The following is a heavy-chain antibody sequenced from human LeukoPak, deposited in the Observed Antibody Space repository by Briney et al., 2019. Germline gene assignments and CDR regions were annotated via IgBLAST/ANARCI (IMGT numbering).Heavy chain of an antibody. CDR3: AREGYYYGSSGWFDP. D-gene: IGHD3-10*01. CDR2: IYTSGST. V-gene: IGHV4-4*07. Sequence: PSETLSLTCTVSGVSISSYYWSWIRQPAGKGLEWIGRIYTSGSTNYNPSLKSRVTMSVDTSKNQFSLKLSYVTAADTAVYYCAREGYYYGSSGWFDPWGQGTLVTVSS. J-gene: IGHJ5*02. CDR1: GVSISSYY.